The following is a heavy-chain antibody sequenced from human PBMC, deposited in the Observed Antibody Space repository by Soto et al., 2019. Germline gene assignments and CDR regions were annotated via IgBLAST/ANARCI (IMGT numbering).Heavy chain of an antibody. CDR2: ISAYNGDT. V-gene: IGHV1-18*01. J-gene: IGHJ6*02. Sequence: ASVKVSCKASGYTFSNYGIHWVRQAPGQGLEWMGWISAYNGDTNFAQKVQGRLTMATDTSTTTAYMELRSLRSDDTAVYYCATSPSNLYGMDVWGQGTTVTVSS. CDR1: GYTFSNYG. CDR3: ATSPSNLYGMDV.